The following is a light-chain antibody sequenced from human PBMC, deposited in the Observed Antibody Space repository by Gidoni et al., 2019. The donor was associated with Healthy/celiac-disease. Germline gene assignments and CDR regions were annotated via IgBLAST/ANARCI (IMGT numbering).Light chain of an antibody. CDR3: QQSYSTLYT. V-gene: IGKV1-39*01. CDR1: QSISSY. CDR2: AAS. J-gene: IGKJ2*01. Sequence: DIQMTQSPSSLSASVGDRVTITCRASQSISSYLNWYQQKPGKAPKLLSYAASSLQSGVPSRFSGSGYGTDFTLTISSLQPEDFATYYCQQSYSTLYTFGQGTKLEIK.